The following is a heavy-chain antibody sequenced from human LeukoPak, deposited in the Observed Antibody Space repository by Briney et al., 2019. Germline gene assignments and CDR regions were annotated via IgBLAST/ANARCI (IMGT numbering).Heavy chain of an antibody. V-gene: IGHV4-4*07. CDR3: ARGDYYDGGGRNWFDP. CDR1: GGSINNYY. D-gene: IGHD3-3*01. J-gene: IGHJ5*02. Sequence: SETLSLTCTVFGGSINNYYWSWIRQTAGTGLEWIGRIHTSGTTYYNPSLKSRVTLSIDTSMNQFSLRLTSVTAADTAVYYCARGDYYDGGGRNWFDPWGQGTLVTVSS. CDR2: IHTSGTT.